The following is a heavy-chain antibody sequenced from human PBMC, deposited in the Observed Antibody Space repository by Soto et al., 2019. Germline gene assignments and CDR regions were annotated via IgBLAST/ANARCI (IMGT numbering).Heavy chain of an antibody. CDR2: IYYSGST. CDR3: ARDQNGSGNYYTRYFDY. V-gene: IGHV4-59*12. Sequence: SETLSLTFTVSGGSISSYYWSWIRQPPGKGLEWIGYIYYSGSTNYNPSLKSRVTISVDTSKNQFSLKLSSVTAADTAVYYCARDQNGSGNYYTRYFDYWGQGTLVTVSS. CDR1: GGSISSYY. J-gene: IGHJ4*02. D-gene: IGHD3-10*01.